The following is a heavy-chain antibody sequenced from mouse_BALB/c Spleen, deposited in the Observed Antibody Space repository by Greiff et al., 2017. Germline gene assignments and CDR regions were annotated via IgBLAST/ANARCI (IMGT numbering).Heavy chain of an antibody. CDR2: ISNLAYSI. CDR1: GFTFSDYG. V-gene: IGHV5-15*02. Sequence: DVHLVESGGGLVQPGGSRKLSCAASGFTFSDYGMAWVRQAPGKGPEWVAFISNLAYSIYYADTVTGRFTISRENAKNTLYLEMSSLRSEDTAMYYCARDSITTVVPYAMDYWGQGTSVTVSS. D-gene: IGHD1-1*01. CDR3: ARDSITTVVPYAMDY. J-gene: IGHJ4*01.